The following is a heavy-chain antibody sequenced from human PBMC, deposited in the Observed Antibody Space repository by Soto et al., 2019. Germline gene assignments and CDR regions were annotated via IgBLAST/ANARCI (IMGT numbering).Heavy chain of an antibody. J-gene: IGHJ6*03. V-gene: IGHV2-26*01. CDR3: ARLGGGVVVPAAPPYYYYYMDV. CDR1: GFSLSNARMG. D-gene: IGHD2-2*01. Sequence: QVTLKESGPVLVKPTETLTLTCTVSGFSLSNARMGVSWIRQPPGKALEWLAHIFSNDEKSYSTSLKSRLTISKDTSKSQVVLTMTNMDPVDTATYYCARLGGGVVVPAAPPYYYYYMDVWGKGTTVTVSS. CDR2: IFSNDEK.